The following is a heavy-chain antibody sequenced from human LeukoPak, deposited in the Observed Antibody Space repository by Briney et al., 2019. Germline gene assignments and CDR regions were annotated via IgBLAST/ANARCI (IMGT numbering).Heavy chain of an antibody. CDR3: AKDTLEWFGELLRGRRGGLTDY. CDR2: ISGSGGST. J-gene: IGHJ4*02. CDR1: GFTFSSYA. V-gene: IGHV3-23*01. Sequence: GGSLRLSCAASGFTFSSYAMSWVRQAPGKGLEWVSAISGSGGSTYYADSVKGRFTISRDNSKNTLYLQMNSLRAEDTAVYYCAKDTLEWFGELLRGRRGGLTDYWGQGTLVTVSS. D-gene: IGHD3-10*01.